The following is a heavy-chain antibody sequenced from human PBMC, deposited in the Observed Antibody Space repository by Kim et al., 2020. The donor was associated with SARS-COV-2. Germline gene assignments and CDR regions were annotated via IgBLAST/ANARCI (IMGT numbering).Heavy chain of an antibody. V-gene: IGHV1-46*01. J-gene: IGHJ5*02. Sequence: ASVKVSCKASGYTFTSYYMHWVRQAPGQGLEWMGIINPSGGSTSYAQKFQGRVTMTRDTSTSTVYMELSSLRSEDTAVYYCARALEEGGYGETTIWFDPWGQGTLVTVSS. CDR2: INPSGGST. CDR1: GYTFTSYY. D-gene: IGHD4-17*01. CDR3: ARALEEGGYGETTIWFDP.